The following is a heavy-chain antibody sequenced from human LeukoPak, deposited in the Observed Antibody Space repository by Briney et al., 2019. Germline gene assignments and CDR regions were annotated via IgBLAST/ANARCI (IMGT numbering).Heavy chain of an antibody. J-gene: IGHJ4*02. D-gene: IGHD5-24*01. Sequence: GGSLRLSCVASGFTLSSYAMHWARQAPGKGLEWEAVISYDGSNKYYADSVRGRFTISRDNSKNTLYLQMNSLRPEDTAVYYCARSPLDGYNYLDYWGQGTLVTVSS. V-gene: IGHV3-30-3*01. CDR2: ISYDGSNK. CDR1: GFTLSSYA. CDR3: ARSPLDGYNYLDY.